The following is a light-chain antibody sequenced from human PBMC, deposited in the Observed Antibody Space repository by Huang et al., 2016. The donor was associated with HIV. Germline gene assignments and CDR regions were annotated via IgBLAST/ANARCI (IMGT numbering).Light chain of an antibody. Sequence: EVVLTQSPGTLSLSPGERGTLSCRASESVTSSHLAWYQQKPGQAPRLLIYGASARATGIPDRFVGSGSGTGFTLTISRREAEDSATYYCQQDDITPWTFGQGTKVEIK. CDR2: GAS. J-gene: IGKJ1*01. CDR1: ESVTSSH. V-gene: IGKV3-20*01. CDR3: QQDDITPWT.